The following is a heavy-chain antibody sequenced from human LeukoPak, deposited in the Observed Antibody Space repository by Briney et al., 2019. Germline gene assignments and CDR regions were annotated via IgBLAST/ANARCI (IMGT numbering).Heavy chain of an antibody. CDR1: GYTFTGYY. Sequence: ASVKVSCKASGYTFTGYYMHWVRQAPGQGLEWMGWINPNSGGTNYAQKFQGRVTMTRDTSISTAYMELSRLRSDDTAVYYCASRRVGSITMIVVEDWGQGTLVTVSS. J-gene: IGHJ4*02. CDR2: INPNSGGT. D-gene: IGHD3-22*01. V-gene: IGHV1-2*02. CDR3: ASRRVGSITMIVVED.